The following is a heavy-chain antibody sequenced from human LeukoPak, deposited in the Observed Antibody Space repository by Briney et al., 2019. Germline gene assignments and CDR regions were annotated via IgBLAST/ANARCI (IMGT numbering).Heavy chain of an antibody. J-gene: IGHJ6*03. D-gene: IGHD3-3*02. V-gene: IGHV1-69*13. CDR2: IIPIFGTA. Sequence: GASVKVSCKASGGTFSSYAISWVRQAPGQGLEWMGGIIPIFGTANYAQKFQGRVTITADESTSTAYMELSSLRSEDTAVYYCASGIHFASHYYYYYMDVWGKGTTVTISS. CDR3: ASGIHFASHYYYYYMDV. CDR1: GGTFSSYA.